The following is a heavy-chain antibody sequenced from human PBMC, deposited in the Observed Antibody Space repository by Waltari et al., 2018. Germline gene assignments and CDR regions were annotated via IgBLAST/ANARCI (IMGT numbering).Heavy chain of an antibody. CDR2: IYYSGST. Sequence: QLQLQESGPGLVKPSETLSLTCTVSGGSISSSSYYWGWIRQPPGKGLEWIGSIYYSGSTYYSPALKSQVTISVDTSKNQFSLKLSSVTAADTAVYYCARHSPYYYDSSGYYPDYWGQGTLVTVSS. V-gene: IGHV4-39*01. CDR3: ARHSPYYYDSSGYYPDY. D-gene: IGHD3-22*01. CDR1: GGSISSSSYY. J-gene: IGHJ4*02.